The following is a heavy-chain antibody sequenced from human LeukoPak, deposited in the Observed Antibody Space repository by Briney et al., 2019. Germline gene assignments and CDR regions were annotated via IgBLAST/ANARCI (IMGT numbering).Heavy chain of an antibody. CDR3: AKEREGFTMVRGSKNPYYYYMDV. D-gene: IGHD3-10*01. CDR2: ITYSGST. J-gene: IGHJ6*03. Sequence: SETLSLTCTVSGYSISSYYWSWIRQPPGKGLEWIGYITYSGSTDYNPSLRSRVTISVDTSKNQFSLKLSSVTAADTAVYYCAKEREGFTMVRGSKNPYYYYMDVWGKGTTVTVS. V-gene: IGHV4-59*01. CDR1: GYSISSYY.